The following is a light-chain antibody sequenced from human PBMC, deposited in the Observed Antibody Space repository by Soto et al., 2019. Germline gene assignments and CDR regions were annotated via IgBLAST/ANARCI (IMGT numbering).Light chain of an antibody. CDR1: QDISNY. CDR2: GAS. CDR3: QQYDNLPLT. Sequence: DIQMTQSPSSLSASVGDRVTVTCQASQDISNYLNWYQQKPGKAPNLLIYGASNLETGVPSRFSGSGSGTDFTFTISSLQPEDIDTYYCQQYDNLPLTVGGGTKVDIK. J-gene: IGKJ4*01. V-gene: IGKV1-33*01.